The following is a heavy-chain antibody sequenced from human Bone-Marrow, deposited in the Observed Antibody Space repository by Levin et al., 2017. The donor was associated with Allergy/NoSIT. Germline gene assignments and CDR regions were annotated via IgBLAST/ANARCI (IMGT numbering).Heavy chain of an antibody. CDR1: GGSVSSGYYY. V-gene: IGHV4-61*03. CDR2: IYYSGST. CDR3: ATVLLRAAAGNSRNCLDP. Sequence: NASETLSLTCTVSGGSVSSGYYYWNWIRQPPGKGLEWIGYIYYSGSTNYNPSLKSRVTISLDTSKNHFSLKLSSVTAADTAVYYCATVLLRAAAGNSRNCLDPWGQGTLVTVSS. D-gene: IGHD6-13*01. J-gene: IGHJ5*02.